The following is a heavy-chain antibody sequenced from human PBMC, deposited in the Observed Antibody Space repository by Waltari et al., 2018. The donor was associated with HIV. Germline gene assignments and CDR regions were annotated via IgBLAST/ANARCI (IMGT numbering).Heavy chain of an antibody. CDR3: ARVREEQWLVPDFYYFAMDV. J-gene: IGHJ6*02. CDR1: VYTLHAST. CDR2: INPNSGGT. Sequence: QVQLMQSGAEVKKPGASVKVSCTASVYTLHASTLPWVRQAPGQGLEWVGWINPNSGGTNYAQKFQGRITMTRDTSINTAYMELSSLRSDDTSVYFCARVREEQWLVPDFYYFAMDVWGQGTTVIVSS. V-gene: IGHV1-2*02. D-gene: IGHD6-19*01.